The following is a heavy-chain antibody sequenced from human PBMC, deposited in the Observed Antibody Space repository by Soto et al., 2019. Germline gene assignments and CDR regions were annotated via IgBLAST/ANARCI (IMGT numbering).Heavy chain of an antibody. CDR3: ARPPGYISDWYYFDL. CDR1: GYTFTGYY. J-gene: IGHJ4*02. Sequence: ASVKVSCKASGYTFTGYYMHWVRQAPGQGFEWMGRISPKSGGTNYAQKFEGRVTMTWGTSLKTAYMELSSLISEDTAVYYCARPPGYISDWYYFDLWGQGTLVTVSS. V-gene: IGHV1-2*02. CDR2: ISPKSGGT. D-gene: IGHD3-9*01.